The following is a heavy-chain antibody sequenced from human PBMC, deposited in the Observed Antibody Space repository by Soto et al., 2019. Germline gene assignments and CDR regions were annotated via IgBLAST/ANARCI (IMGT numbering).Heavy chain of an antibody. Sequence: GGSLRLSCAASGFTFSSYEMNWVRQAPGKGLEWVAVISYDGSKKYYPGSVKGRFTVARDNSNNTLFLEMNSLRVEDTAVYYCARECVAPSAIGHYYYGMDAWGQGTTVTVSS. V-gene: IGHV3-30-3*01. CDR3: ARECVAPSAIGHYYYGMDA. CDR1: GFTFSSYE. CDR2: ISYDGSKK. D-gene: IGHD2-2*02. J-gene: IGHJ6*02.